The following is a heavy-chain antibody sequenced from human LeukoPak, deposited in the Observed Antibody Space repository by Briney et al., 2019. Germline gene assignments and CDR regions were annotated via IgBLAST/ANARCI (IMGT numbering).Heavy chain of an antibody. J-gene: IGHJ5*02. Sequence: GGSLRLSCAASGFTFSSYSMNWVRQAPGKGLEWVSSISSSSSSYIYYADSVKGRFTISRDNAKNSLYLQMNSLRAEDTAVYYCARGRYNWNDVRRTDWFDPWGQGTLVTVSS. CDR1: GFTFSSYS. V-gene: IGHV3-21*01. D-gene: IGHD1-20*01. CDR3: ARGRYNWNDVRRTDWFDP. CDR2: ISSSSSSYI.